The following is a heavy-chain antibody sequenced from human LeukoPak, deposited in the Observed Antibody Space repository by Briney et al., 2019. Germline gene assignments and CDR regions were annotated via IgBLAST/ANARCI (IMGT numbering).Heavy chain of an antibody. CDR3: GRDGAPSLIDYYYYMDV. D-gene: IGHD3-16*01. CDR2: IIPIFGTA. CDR1: GGTFSSYA. Sequence: SVKVSCKASGGTFSSYAISWVRQAPGQGLEWMGGIIPIFGTANYAQKFQGRVTITTDESTSTAYMELSSLRSEDTAVYYCGRDGAPSLIDYYYYMDVWGKGTTVTVSS. V-gene: IGHV1-69*05. J-gene: IGHJ6*03.